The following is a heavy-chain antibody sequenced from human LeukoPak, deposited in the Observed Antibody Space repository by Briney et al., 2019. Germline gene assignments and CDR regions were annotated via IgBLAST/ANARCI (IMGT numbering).Heavy chain of an antibody. V-gene: IGHV1-24*01. D-gene: IGHD5-12*01. Sequence: ASVKVSCKVSGYTLTELSMHWVRQAPGKGLEWMGGFDPEDGEAIYAQKFQGRVTMTEDTSTDTAYMELSSLRSEDTAVYYCATGWLRSSNWFDPWGQGTLVTVSS. J-gene: IGHJ5*02. CDR1: GYTLTELS. CDR2: FDPEDGEA. CDR3: ATGWLRSSNWFDP.